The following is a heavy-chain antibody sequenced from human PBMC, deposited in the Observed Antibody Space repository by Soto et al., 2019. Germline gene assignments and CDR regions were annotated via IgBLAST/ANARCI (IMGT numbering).Heavy chain of an antibody. CDR3: ARATVGTYYFDY. V-gene: IGHV3-72*01. CDR1: GFTFSDHY. J-gene: IGHJ4*02. Sequence: PGGSLRLSCAASGFTFSDHYMDWVRQAPGKGLEWVGRTRDKTNSYTTEYAASVKGRFTISRDDSKSSLHLQMNSLKTEDTAVYYCARATVGTYYFDYWGQGTLVTVSS. CDR2: TRDKTNSYTT. D-gene: IGHD3-16*01.